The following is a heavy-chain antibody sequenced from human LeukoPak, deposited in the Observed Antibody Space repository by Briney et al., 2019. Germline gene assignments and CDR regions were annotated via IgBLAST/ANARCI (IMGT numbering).Heavy chain of an antibody. CDR1: EFSFSDYY. D-gene: IGHD1-7*01. CDR3: ARGLELVYYFDY. J-gene: IGHJ4*02. CDR2: ISSSGSTI. V-gene: IGHV3-11*01. Sequence: GGSLRLSCAASEFSFSDYYMSWIRQAPGKGLEWISYISSSGSTIYYADSVKGRFTISRDNAKNSVYLQMNSLRSEDTAVYYCARGLELVYYFDYWGQGTLVTVSS.